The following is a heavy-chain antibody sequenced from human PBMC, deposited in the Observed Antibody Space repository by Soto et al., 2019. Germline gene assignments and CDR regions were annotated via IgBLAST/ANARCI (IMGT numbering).Heavy chain of an antibody. CDR2: ISSSSSYI. V-gene: IGHV3-21*01. CDR1: GFTFSSYS. CDR3: AKSPAAAPMPYYCMDV. D-gene: IGHD6-13*01. Sequence: GGSLRLSCAASGFTFSSYSMNWVRQAPGKGLEWVSSISSSSSYIYYADSVKGLFTISRDNAKNSLYLQMNSLRAEDSAVYYCAKSPAAAPMPYYCMDVWGKGTTVTVSS. J-gene: IGHJ6*03.